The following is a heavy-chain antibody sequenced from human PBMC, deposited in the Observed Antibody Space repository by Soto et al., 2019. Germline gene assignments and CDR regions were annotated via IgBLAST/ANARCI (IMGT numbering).Heavy chain of an antibody. V-gene: IGHV4-59*01. CDR3: ARGDYYDLGGYIYDY. J-gene: IGHJ4*02. CDR2: MYYSGST. D-gene: IGHD3-22*01. CDR1: GGSISGYY. Sequence: NPSETLSLTCTVSGGSISGYYWGWIRQSPGTRLEWIAYMYYSGSTKYNPSLESRVTISVDTSKNRVSLNLSSVTAADTALYYCARGDYYDLGGYIYDYWGQGTLVTVSS.